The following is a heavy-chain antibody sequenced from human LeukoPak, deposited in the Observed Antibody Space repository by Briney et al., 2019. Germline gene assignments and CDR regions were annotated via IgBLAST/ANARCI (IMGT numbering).Heavy chain of an antibody. CDR1: GYTFTTYW. Sequence: GESLKISCKASGYTFTTYWLSWVRQMPGKGLEWMGIIYPGDSDTRYSPSFQGQVTISADKSISTAYLQWSSLKASDTAMYYCARLDKTTGSNFDYWGQGTLVTVSS. CDR3: ARLDKTTGSNFDY. J-gene: IGHJ4*02. D-gene: IGHD1-1*01. CDR2: IYPGDSDT. V-gene: IGHV5-51*01.